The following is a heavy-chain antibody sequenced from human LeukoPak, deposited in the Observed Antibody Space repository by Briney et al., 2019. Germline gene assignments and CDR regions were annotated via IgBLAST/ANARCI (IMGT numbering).Heavy chain of an antibody. CDR3: ARTSRGSGSYYLPFDY. J-gene: IGHJ4*02. D-gene: IGHD3-10*01. CDR1: GFSLSTSGMR. Sequence: SGPTLVNPTQTLTLTCTSSGFSLSTSGMRVSWIRQPPGKALEWLARINWDDDKFYSTSLKTRLTISKDTSKNQVVLTMTNMDPVDTATYYCARTSRGSGSYYLPFDYWGQGTLVTVSS. CDR2: INWDDDK. V-gene: IGHV2-70*04.